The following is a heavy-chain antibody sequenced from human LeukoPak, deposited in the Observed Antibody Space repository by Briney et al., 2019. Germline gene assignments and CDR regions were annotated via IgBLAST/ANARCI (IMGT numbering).Heavy chain of an antibody. V-gene: IGHV3-23*01. CDR1: GFTFSSYA. J-gene: IGHJ6*02. Sequence: GGSLRLSCAASGFTFSSYAMLWVRQAPGKGLEWVSDIRSSSGHTHYADSVKGRFNISRDNSKNTLYLKMNSVSAEDTVVYYCAAPIGTCGGDCYYYYYYYGTDVWGQGTTVTVSS. CDR2: IRSSSGHT. CDR3: AAPIGTCGGDCYYYYYYYGTDV. D-gene: IGHD2-21*02.